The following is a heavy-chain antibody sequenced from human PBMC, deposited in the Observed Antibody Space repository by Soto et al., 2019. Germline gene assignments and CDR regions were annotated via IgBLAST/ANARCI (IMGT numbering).Heavy chain of an antibody. V-gene: IGHV3-33*01. D-gene: IGHD2-21*02. Sequence: GGSLRLSCAASGFTFSSYGMHWVRQAPGKGLEWVAVIWYDGSNKYYADSVKGRFTISRDNSKNTLYLQMNSLRAEDTAVYYCAREPEPQAYCGGDCYGIDYWGQGTLVTVSS. J-gene: IGHJ4*02. CDR3: AREPEPQAYCGGDCYGIDY. CDR1: GFTFSSYG. CDR2: IWYDGSNK.